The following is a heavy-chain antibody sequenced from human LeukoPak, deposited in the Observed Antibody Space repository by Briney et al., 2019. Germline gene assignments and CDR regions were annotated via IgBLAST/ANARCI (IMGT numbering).Heavy chain of an antibody. CDR2: IYYSGST. Sequence: ETLSLTCTVSGGSISSYYWSWIRQPPGKGLEWIGYIYYSGSTNYNPSLKSRVTISVDTSKNQFSLKLSSVTAADTAVYYCARVASGSSSDYWGQGTLATVSS. D-gene: IGHD1-26*01. CDR3: ARVASGSSSDY. CDR1: GGSISSYY. V-gene: IGHV4-59*01. J-gene: IGHJ4*02.